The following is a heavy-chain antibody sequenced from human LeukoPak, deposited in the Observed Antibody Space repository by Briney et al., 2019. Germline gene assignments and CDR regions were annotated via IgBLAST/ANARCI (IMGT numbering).Heavy chain of an antibody. CDR3: ARGVRIATARDYYYYYLDV. J-gene: IGHJ6*03. V-gene: IGHV1-8*01. CDR2: MNPNNGNT. Sequence: ASVKVSCKASGYTFASHDINWVRQATGHGLEWIGWMNPNNGNTVYGEGFQGRVTMTRNTSTSTAIMELSSLVSGDTAVYYCARGVRIATARDYYYYYLDVWGKGTTVTVAS. CDR1: GYTFASHD. D-gene: IGHD5-18*01.